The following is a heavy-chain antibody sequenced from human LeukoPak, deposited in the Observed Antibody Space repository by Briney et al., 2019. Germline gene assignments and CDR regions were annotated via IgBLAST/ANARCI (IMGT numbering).Heavy chain of an antibody. D-gene: IGHD3-10*01. CDR1: TVSSSGYY. J-gene: IGHJ4*02. CDR2: INHSGTT. V-gene: IGHV4-34*01. CDR3: ASSGSRNYYPPTFDY. Sequence: SETLSLTCDVSTVSSSGYYWSWIRQPPGKGLEWIGEINHSGTTKYNPSLWSRGSISIVTFKSAFSLTLSSVTAADTGIYYCASSGSRNYYPPTFDYWGLGTLVIVSS.